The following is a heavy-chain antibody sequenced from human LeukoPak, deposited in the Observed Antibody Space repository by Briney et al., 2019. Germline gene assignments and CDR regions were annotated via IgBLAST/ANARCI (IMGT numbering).Heavy chain of an antibody. CDR3: AKDYYDSGAYHGSAGYFDY. Sequence: GGSLRLSCAASGFTFSIYGMHWVRQAPGKGLEWGAVIWYDGSNEYYADSVKGRFTISRDNSKNTLYLQMNSLRAEDTAVYYCAKDYYDSGAYHGSAGYFDYWGQGTLVTVSS. V-gene: IGHV3-33*06. D-gene: IGHD3-22*01. CDR2: IWYDGSNE. CDR1: GFTFSIYG. J-gene: IGHJ4*02.